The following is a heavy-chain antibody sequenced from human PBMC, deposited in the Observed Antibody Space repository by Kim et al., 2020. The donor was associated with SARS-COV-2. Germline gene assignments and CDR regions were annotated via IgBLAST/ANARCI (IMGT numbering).Heavy chain of an antibody. D-gene: IGHD2-15*01. J-gene: IGHJ4*02. CDR3: AKDLHGGTLDY. CDR1: GFTFSSYG. Sequence: GGSLRLSCAASGFTFSSYGMHWVRQAPGKGLEWVAVISYDGSNKYYADSVKGRFTISRDNSKNTLYLQMNSLRAEDTAVYYCAKDLHGGTLDYWGQGTLVTVSS. V-gene: IGHV3-30*18. CDR2: ISYDGSNK.